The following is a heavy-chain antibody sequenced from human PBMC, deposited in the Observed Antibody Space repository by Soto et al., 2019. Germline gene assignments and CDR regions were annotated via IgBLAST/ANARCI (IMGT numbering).Heavy chain of an antibody. Sequence: EVQLVESGGGLVQPGGSLRLSCAASGFTFSSYDMHWVRQATGKGLEWVSAIGTAGDTYYPGSVKGRFTISRENAKNSLYLQMNSLRAGDTAVYYCVRGYGGNSFSDYWGQGTLVTVSS. CDR1: GFTFSSYD. V-gene: IGHV3-13*01. CDR2: IGTAGDT. D-gene: IGHD4-17*01. CDR3: VRGYGGNSFSDY. J-gene: IGHJ4*02.